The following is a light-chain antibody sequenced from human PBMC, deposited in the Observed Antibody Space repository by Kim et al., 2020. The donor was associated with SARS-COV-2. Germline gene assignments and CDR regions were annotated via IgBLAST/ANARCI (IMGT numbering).Light chain of an antibody. CDR1: SLRSSY. J-gene: IGLJ2*01. V-gene: IGLV3-19*01. CDR2: GKD. Sequence: SSELTQDPAVSVALGQTVRLTCQGDSLRSSYASWYQQKPGQAPILVIYGKDNRPSGIPDRFSGSSSGNTASLTITGAQAEDEADYYCNSRDSSGNHLGVVFGGGTQLTVL. CDR3: NSRDSSGNHLGVV.